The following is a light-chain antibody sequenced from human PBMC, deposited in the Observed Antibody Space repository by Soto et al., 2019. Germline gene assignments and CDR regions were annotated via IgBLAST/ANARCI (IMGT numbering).Light chain of an antibody. CDR3: SSFVASNNLRV. CDR1: SSDIGAYSY. Sequence: QSVLTQPPSASGSPGQSVTISCTGTSSDIGAYSYVSWYQQHPGKAPKLIIYEVNERPSGVPDRFSGSKSGNTASLTVSGLQPEDEAEYYCSSFVASNNLRVFGTGTKVTVL. V-gene: IGLV2-8*01. J-gene: IGLJ1*01. CDR2: EVN.